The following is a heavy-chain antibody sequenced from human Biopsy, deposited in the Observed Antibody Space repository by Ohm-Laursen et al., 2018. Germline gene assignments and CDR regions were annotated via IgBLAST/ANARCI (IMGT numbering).Heavy chain of an antibody. V-gene: IGHV1-69*06. CDR3: ATKLTGYFHH. D-gene: IGHD3-9*01. J-gene: IGHJ1*01. Sequence: SVKVSCKDPGGTFSNYGVNWVRQAPGQGLEWLGGNIPILGTGNYAQRFQDRVTVAADTSTSTATMELRSLRSDDTAVYYCATKLTGYFHHWGQGTLVIASS. CDR2: NIPILGTG. CDR1: GGTFSNYG.